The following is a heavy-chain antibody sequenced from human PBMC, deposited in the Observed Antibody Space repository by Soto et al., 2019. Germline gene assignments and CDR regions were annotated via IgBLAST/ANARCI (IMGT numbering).Heavy chain of an antibody. Sequence: GASVKVSCKASGYTFTGYYMHWVRQAPGQGLEWMGWINPNSGGTNYAQKFQGWVTMTRDTSISTAYMELSRLRSDDTAVYYCARGLLWFGESYFDYWGQGTLVTVSS. D-gene: IGHD3-10*01. J-gene: IGHJ4*02. CDR1: GYTFTGYY. V-gene: IGHV1-2*04. CDR2: INPNSGGT. CDR3: ARGLLWFGESYFDY.